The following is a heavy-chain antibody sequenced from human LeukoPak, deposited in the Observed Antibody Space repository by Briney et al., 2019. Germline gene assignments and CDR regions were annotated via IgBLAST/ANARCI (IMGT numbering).Heavy chain of an antibody. D-gene: IGHD2-2*01. CDR3: ARETPYCSSTSCYRLNAFDI. J-gene: IGHJ3*02. Sequence: PSETLSLTCTVSGGSISSADYYWRWVRQPRGKGLGWVGYSYYSGSTYYNPSLKSQVTISVDAYKNKFSLKLSSVTAADTAVYYCARETPYCSSTSCYRLNAFDIWGQGTMVTVSS. CDR2: SYYSGST. CDR1: GGSISSADYY. V-gene: IGHV4-30-4*01.